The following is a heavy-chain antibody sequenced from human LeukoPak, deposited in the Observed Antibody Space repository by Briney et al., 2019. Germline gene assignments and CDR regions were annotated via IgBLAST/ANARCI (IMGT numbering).Heavy chain of an antibody. D-gene: IGHD3-3*01. CDR2: IYHSGST. J-gene: IGHJ4*02. CDR1: GYSISSGYY. Sequence: KPSETLSLTCTVSGYSISSGYYWGWIRQPPGKGLEWIGSIYHSGSTYYNPSLKSRVTISVDTSKNQFYLKLSSVTAADTAVYYCASYDFWSGYHDYWGQGTLVTVSS. CDR3: ASYDFWSGYHDY. V-gene: IGHV4-38-2*02.